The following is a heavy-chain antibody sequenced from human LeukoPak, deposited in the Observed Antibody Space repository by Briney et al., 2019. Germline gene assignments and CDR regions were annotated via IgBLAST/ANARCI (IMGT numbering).Heavy chain of an antibody. CDR1: GFTFSSYS. Sequence: GGSLRLSCAASGFTFSSYSMNWVRQAPGKGLEWVSSISSSSYIYYADSVKGRFTISRDNAKNSLYLQMNSLRAEDTAVYYCARVKAARIYYYYMDVWGKGTTVAVFS. CDR2: ISSSSYI. V-gene: IGHV3-21*01. CDR3: ARVKAARIYYYYMDV. J-gene: IGHJ6*03. D-gene: IGHD6-6*01.